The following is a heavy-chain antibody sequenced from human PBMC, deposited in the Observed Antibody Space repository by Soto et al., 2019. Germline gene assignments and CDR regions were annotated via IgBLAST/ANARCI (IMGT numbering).Heavy chain of an antibody. V-gene: IGHV3-30*18. D-gene: IGHD6-13*01. CDR2: ISYDGSNK. CDR1: GFTFSSYG. CDR3: AKDRGIAAAGPSLIDY. J-gene: IGHJ4*02. Sequence: GGSLRLSCAASGFTFSSYGMHWVRQAPGKGLEWVAVISYDGSNKYYADSVKGRFTISRDNSKNTLYLQMNSLRAEDTAVYYCAKDRGIAAAGPSLIDYWGQGTLVTVSS.